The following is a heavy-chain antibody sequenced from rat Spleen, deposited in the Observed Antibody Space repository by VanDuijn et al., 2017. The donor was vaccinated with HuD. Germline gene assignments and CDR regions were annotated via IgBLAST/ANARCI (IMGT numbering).Heavy chain of an antibody. CDR1: GFIFSDYH. D-gene: IGHD1-11*01. V-gene: IGHV5-20*01. Sequence: EVQLVESGGGLVQPGRSLKLSCAASGFIFSDYHLAWVRQAPTKGLEWVASIDYDGDSTYYRDSVKGRFSISRDNAKSSLYLQMDSLRSEDTATYYCATDYFGGYVLDAWGQGTSVTVSS. CDR2: IDYDGDST. CDR3: ATDYFGGYVLDA. J-gene: IGHJ4*01.